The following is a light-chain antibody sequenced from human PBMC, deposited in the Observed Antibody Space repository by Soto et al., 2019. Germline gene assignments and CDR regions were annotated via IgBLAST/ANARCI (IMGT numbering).Light chain of an antibody. J-gene: IGKJ2*03. CDR1: ESVSRGL. CDR3: QRYGTSRGS. CDR2: GTS. Sequence: IVLTQSPDTLSLSPGERATLSCRASESVSRGLLAWYQQKPGQAPRLLIYGTSHRASGIPDRFSGSGSGTDFTLTISRLEPEDFAVYYCQRYGTSRGSFGQGTKLEIK. V-gene: IGKV3-20*01.